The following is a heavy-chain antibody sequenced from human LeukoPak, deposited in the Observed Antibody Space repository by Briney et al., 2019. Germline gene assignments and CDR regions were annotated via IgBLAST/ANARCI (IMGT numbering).Heavy chain of an antibody. CDR3: AKGGLSSSIPFDY. V-gene: IGHV3-23*01. J-gene: IGHJ4*02. CDR2: ISGSGGST. Sequence: PGGSLRLSCSDSGFTLSSYWVHWVRQVPGKGLVWVSAISGSGGSTYYADSVKGRFTISRDNSKNTLYLQMNSLRAEDTAVYYCAKGGLSSSIPFDYWGQGTLVTVSS. CDR1: GFTLSSYW. D-gene: IGHD6-6*01.